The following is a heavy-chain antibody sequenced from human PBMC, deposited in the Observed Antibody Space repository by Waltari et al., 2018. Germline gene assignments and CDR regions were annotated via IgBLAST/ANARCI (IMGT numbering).Heavy chain of an antibody. J-gene: IGHJ4*02. Sequence: EVQVVESGGGLVQPGGSLRLSCVASGFTFSNYWMSWVRQAPGKGLEWVANRKPDGSEKTHVDSVKGRFTISRDNAKNSLYLQMNSLRAEDTAVYYCVQGGFYYADWGQGTLVTVSS. V-gene: IGHV3-7*01. D-gene: IGHD3-10*01. CDR2: RKPDGSEK. CDR1: GFTFSNYW. CDR3: VQGGFYYAD.